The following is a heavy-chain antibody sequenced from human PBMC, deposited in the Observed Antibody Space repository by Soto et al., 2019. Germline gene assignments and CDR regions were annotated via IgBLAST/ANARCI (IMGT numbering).Heavy chain of an antibody. CDR3: ARESGGATATLDYYCFYMDV. Sequence: QVPLVQSGAAVRKPGASVTVSCRSSGDSFNDYYIHWVRQAPGQGFEWMGWINPNGGVTKYAQKFQGWVSMTRDTSIRTVYMQLSRLRSDDTAVYYWARESGGATATLDYYCFYMDVWGTGTTVTVSS. D-gene: IGHD5-12*01. CDR1: GDSFNDYY. J-gene: IGHJ6*03. CDR2: INPNGGVT. V-gene: IGHV1-2*04.